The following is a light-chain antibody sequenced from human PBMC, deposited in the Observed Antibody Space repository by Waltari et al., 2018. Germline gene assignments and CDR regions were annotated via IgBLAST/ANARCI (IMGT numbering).Light chain of an antibody. J-gene: IGKJ4*01. CDR1: QSVGNF. CDR2: DVS. V-gene: IGKV3-11*01. CDR3: QQRGNWAPLT. Sequence: ELVLTQSPATLYLSPGERATLSCRASQSVGNFLAWYRPKPGQPPRLVVYDVSHRAPGTPARFSGSGSGTDFTLTISTLQPEDFAFYFCQQRGNWAPLTFGGGTEVVIK.